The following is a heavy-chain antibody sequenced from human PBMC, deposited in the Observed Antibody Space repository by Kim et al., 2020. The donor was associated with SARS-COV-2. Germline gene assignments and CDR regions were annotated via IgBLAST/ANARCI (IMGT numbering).Heavy chain of an antibody. J-gene: IGHJ5*02. V-gene: IGHV1-69*04. CDR1: GGTFSSYT. D-gene: IGHD2-15*01. CDR2: IIPILGIA. Sequence: SVKVSCKASGGTFSSYTISWVRQAPGQGLEWMGRIIPILGIANYAQKFQGRVTITADKSTSTAYMELSSLRSEDTAVYYCARDLPDRGIVVVVAATPGWFDPWGQGTLVTVSS. CDR3: ARDLPDRGIVVVVAATPGWFDP.